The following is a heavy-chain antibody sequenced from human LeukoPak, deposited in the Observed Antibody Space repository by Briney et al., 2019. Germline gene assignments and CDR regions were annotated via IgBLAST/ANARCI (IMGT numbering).Heavy chain of an antibody. D-gene: IGHD4-17*01. V-gene: IGHV3-30*04. CDR1: GFTFSSYE. J-gene: IGHJ4*02. CDR3: ATTVTAPSLFDY. Sequence: PGGSLRLSCAASGFTFSSYEMNWVRQAPGKGLEWVAVISYDGSNKYYADSVKGRFTISRDNSKNTLYLQMNSLRAEDTAVYYCATTVTAPSLFDYWGQGTLVTVSS. CDR2: ISYDGSNK.